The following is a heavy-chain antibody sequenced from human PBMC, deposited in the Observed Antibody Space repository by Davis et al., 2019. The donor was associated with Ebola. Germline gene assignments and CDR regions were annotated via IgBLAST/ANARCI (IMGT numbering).Heavy chain of an antibody. CDR1: GFTFSSYW. CDR3: ARQHDPSTPAPGF. CDR2: IKTDGSCT. Sequence: PGGSLRLSCAASGFTFSSYWMHWVRQAPGKGLVWVSRIKTDGSCTNYADSVKGRFAIFRDNAKNTLYLQMNSLRAEDTAVYYCARQHDPSTPAPGFWGQGTLVTVSS. D-gene: IGHD5/OR15-5a*01. V-gene: IGHV3-74*01. J-gene: IGHJ4*02.